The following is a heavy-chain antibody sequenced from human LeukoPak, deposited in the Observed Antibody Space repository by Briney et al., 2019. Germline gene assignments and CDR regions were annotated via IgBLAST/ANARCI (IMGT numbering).Heavy chain of an antibody. CDR2: ISGSGGST. V-gene: IGHV3-23*01. CDR3: ASTSNRQLSLNYYYYGMDV. D-gene: IGHD3-16*02. CDR1: GFTFSSYA. Sequence: PGGSLRLSCAASGFTFSSYAMSWVRQAPGKGLEWVSAISGSGGSTYYADSVKGRFTISRDNSKNTLYLQMNSLRAEDTAVYYCASTSNRQLSLNYYYYGMDVWGQGTTVTVSS. J-gene: IGHJ6*02.